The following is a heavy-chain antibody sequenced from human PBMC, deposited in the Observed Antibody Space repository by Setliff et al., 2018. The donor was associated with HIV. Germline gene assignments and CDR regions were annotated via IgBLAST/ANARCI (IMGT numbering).Heavy chain of an antibody. CDR2: ISSRGSTI. CDR1: GFTFSDYY. CDR3: AKDFPPPNGMDV. V-gene: IGHV3-11*04. J-gene: IGHJ6*02. Sequence: GSLRLSCAASGFTFSDYYMSWIRQAPGKGLEWVSYISSRGSTIYYVDSVKGRFTISRENSKNTLYLQMNSLRPEDTAVYYCAKDFPPPNGMDVWGQGTTVTVSS.